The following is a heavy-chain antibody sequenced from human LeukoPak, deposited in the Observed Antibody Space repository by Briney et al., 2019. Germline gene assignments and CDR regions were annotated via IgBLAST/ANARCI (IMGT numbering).Heavy chain of an antibody. CDR2: ISAYNGNT. CDR3: ARFPRKYYDFWSGFDY. D-gene: IGHD3-3*01. CDR1: GYTFTSYG. V-gene: IGHV1-18*01. Sequence: ASVTVSCKASGYTFTSYGISWVRQAPGQGLEWMGWISAYNGNTNYAQKLQGRVTMTTDTSTSTAYMELRSLRSDDTAVYYCARFPRKYYDFWSGFDYWGQGTLVTVSS. J-gene: IGHJ4*02.